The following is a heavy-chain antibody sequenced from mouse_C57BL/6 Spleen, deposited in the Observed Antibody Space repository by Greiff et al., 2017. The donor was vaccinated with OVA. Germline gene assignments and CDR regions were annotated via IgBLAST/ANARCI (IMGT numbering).Heavy chain of an antibody. Sequence: EVQLQESGPVLVKPGASVKMSCKASGYTFTDYYMNWVKQSHGKSLEWIGVINPYNGGTSYNQKFKGKATLTVDKSSSTAYMELNSLTSEDSAVYDCARAYGSSPAWFAYWGQGTLVTVSA. D-gene: IGHD1-1*01. CDR3: ARAYGSSPAWFAY. CDR1: GYTFTDYY. V-gene: IGHV1-19*01. CDR2: INPYNGGT. J-gene: IGHJ3*01.